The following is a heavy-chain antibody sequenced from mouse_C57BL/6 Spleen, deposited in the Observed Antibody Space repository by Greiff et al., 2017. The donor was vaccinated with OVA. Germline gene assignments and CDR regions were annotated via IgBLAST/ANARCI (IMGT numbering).Heavy chain of an antibody. D-gene: IGHD3-3*01. V-gene: IGHV1-50*01. Sequence: QVQLQQPGAELVKPGASVKLSCKASGYTFTSYWMQWVKQRPGQGLEWIGEIDPSDSYTNYNQKFKGKATLTVDTSSSTAYMQLSSLTSEAAAVYYGARGGDVDDWGQGTTLTVSS. CDR3: ARGGDVDD. J-gene: IGHJ2*01. CDR2: IDPSDSYT. CDR1: GYTFTSYW.